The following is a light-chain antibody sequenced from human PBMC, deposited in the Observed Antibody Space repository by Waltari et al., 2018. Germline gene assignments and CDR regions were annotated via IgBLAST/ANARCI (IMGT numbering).Light chain of an antibody. V-gene: IGKV3-11*01. CDR2: DAS. J-gene: IGKJ4*01. CDR3: QQRSNWPLT. Sequence: ESVLTQSHATLSLSPGERATLSCRASQSVSSYLAWYQQKPGQAPRLLIYDASNRATGIPARFSGSGSGTDFTLTISSLEPEDFAVYYCQQRSNWPLTFGGGTKVEIK. CDR1: QSVSSY.